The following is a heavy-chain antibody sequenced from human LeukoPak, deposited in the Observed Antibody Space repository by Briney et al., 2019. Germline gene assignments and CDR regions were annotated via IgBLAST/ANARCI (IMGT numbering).Heavy chain of an antibody. CDR3: AKTTTGYSSGRYPGWPVDY. D-gene: IGHD6-19*01. Sequence: GGSLRLSCAASGFTFTSYAMYWVRQAPGKGLEWVSGIFGSGGNPHYADSVQGRFTISRDNYQNTVYLQMNSLRAEDTAVYYCAKTTTGYSSGRYPGWPVDYWGQGTLVTVSS. CDR2: IFGSGGNP. CDR1: GFTFTSYA. V-gene: IGHV3-23*01. J-gene: IGHJ4*02.